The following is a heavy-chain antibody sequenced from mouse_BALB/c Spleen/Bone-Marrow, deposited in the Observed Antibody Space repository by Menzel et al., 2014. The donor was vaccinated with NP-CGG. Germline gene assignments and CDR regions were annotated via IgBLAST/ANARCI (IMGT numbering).Heavy chain of an antibody. CDR1: GFSLTSYG. CDR2: IWSGGST. V-gene: IGHV2-4-1*01. J-gene: IGHJ4*01. D-gene: IGHD1-2*01. CDR3: ARNWGYGYLFYAMDY. Sequence: VKLVESGPGLVQPSQSLSTTCTVSGFSLTSYGVHWVRQSPGKGLEWLGVIWSGGSTDYNAAFISRLSISKDNSKSQVFFKMNSLQADGTAIYYCARNWGYGYLFYAMDYWGQGTSVTVSS.